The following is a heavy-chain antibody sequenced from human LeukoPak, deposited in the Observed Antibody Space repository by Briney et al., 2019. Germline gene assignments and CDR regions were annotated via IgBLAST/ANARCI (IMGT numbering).Heavy chain of an antibody. CDR1: GFTFSSYS. J-gene: IGHJ3*02. CDR2: ISSSTNTI. V-gene: IGHV3-48*02. Sequence: GGSLRLSCAASGFTFSSYSMNWVRQAPGKGLEWVSYISSSTNTIYYADFVKGRFTISRDNAKNSLFLQMNSLRDEDTAVYYCARGGYGANDDAFDIWGQGTMVTVSS. D-gene: IGHD4-23*01. CDR3: ARGGYGANDDAFDI.